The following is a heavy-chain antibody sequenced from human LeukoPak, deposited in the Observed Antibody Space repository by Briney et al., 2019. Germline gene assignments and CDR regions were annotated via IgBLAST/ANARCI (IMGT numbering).Heavy chain of an antibody. D-gene: IGHD4-17*01. Sequence: PSETLSLTCTVSGGSISSGGYYWSWLRQHPGKGLEWIGYIYYSGSTYYNPSLKSRVTISVDTSKNQFSLKLSSVTAADTAVYYCARGSGDYIPNFDYWGQGTLVTVSS. V-gene: IGHV4-31*03. CDR2: IYYSGST. CDR1: GGSISSGGYY. J-gene: IGHJ4*02. CDR3: ARGSGDYIPNFDY.